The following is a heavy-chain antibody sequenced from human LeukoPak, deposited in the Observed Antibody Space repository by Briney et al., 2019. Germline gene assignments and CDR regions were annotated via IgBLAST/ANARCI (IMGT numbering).Heavy chain of an antibody. CDR2: ISAYNGNT. Sequence: ASVKVSCKASGYTFTSYGISWVRRAPGQGLEWMGWISAYNGNTNYAQKLQGRVTMTTDTSTSTAYMELRSLRSDDTAVYYCARDHFGGNSVGGGWFDPWGQGTLVTVSS. J-gene: IGHJ5*02. CDR3: ARDHFGGNSVGGGWFDP. CDR1: GYTFTSYG. V-gene: IGHV1-18*01. D-gene: IGHD4-23*01.